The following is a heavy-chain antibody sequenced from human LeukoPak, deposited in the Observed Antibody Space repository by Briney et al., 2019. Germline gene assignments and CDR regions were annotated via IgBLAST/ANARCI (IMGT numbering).Heavy chain of an antibody. D-gene: IGHD1/OR15-1a*01. CDR3: ARNIWRFDP. V-gene: IGHV3-74*01. Sequence: GGSLRLSCAASGFPFSTSWMHWVRQAPGKGLVWVSRMNSGGSDTSYADSVKGRFTISRDNAKNTLYLQMNSLRAEDTAVYYCARNIWRFDPWGQGTLVTVSS. CDR2: MNSGGSDT. CDR1: GFPFSTSW. J-gene: IGHJ5*02.